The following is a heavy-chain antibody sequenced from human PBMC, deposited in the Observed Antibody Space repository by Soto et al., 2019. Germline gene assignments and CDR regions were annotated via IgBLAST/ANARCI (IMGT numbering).Heavy chain of an antibody. CDR3: ARGDCSGCYGGPYYYHYYGLDV. V-gene: IGHV1-69*01. CDR1: GGTFRSNA. J-gene: IGHJ6*02. D-gene: IGHD6-19*01. CDR2: IIPIFGTP. Sequence: QVQLVQSGAEVRKPGSSVKVSCKASGGTFRSNAISWVRQAPGQGLEWMGGIIPIFGTPNYSQKFQGRVTITADESTSTAYMELSSLRSEDTAVLYCARGDCSGCYGGPYYYHYYGLDVWVQGTPVTVSS.